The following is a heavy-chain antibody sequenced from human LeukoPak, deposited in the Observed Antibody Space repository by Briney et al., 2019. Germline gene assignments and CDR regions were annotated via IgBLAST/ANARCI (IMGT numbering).Heavy chain of an antibody. CDR3: AKVKVVGYSTFDY. CDR1: GFSFSNWA. D-gene: IGHD2-8*01. Sequence: GGSLRLSCAASGFSFSNWAMSWVRQAPGKGLEWVSGFTRNDETTSYADSVKGRFTISRDNSKNTLYLQMSSLRAEDTAVYYCAKVKVVGYSTFDYWGQGALVTVSS. CDR2: FTRNDETT. J-gene: IGHJ4*02. V-gene: IGHV3-23*01.